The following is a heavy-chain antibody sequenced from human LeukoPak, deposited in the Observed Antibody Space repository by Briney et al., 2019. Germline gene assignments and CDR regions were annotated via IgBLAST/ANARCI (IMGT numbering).Heavy chain of an antibody. CDR3: ARDHGYSSDSVGPVDF. V-gene: IGHV3-11*01. Sequence: GGSLRLSCLASGFTFSDHYMSWIRQAPGKGLEWVSYIYTDDTTIYYGDSVKGRFTISRDNARNTLYLQMNSLRAEDTAVYYCARDHGYSSDSVGPVDFWGQGTLVTVSS. CDR1: GFTFSDHY. CDR2: IYTDDTTI. D-gene: IGHD2-15*01. J-gene: IGHJ4*02.